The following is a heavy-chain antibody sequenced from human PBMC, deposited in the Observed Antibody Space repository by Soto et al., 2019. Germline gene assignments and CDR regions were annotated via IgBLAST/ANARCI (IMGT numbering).Heavy chain of an antibody. CDR1: GITYNTYA. J-gene: IGHJ4*02. CDR3: ARAISGYVT. V-gene: IGHV1-3*01. Sequence: QVQLVQSGPEMKKPGASVKLSCKASGITYNTYAIHWVRQAPGQGLEWMGWVNAGNGDTRISQNFKGRVTLTRDTSASTVYMDLDSLKSEDTGVYYCARAISGYVTWGQGTLVTVSS. D-gene: IGHD5-12*01. CDR2: VNAGNGDT.